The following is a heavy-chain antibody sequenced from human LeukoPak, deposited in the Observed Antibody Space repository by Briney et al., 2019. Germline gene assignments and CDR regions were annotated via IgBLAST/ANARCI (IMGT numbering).Heavy chain of an antibody. CDR3: ARAITMIVPGAFDI. CDR2: IIPIFGTA. J-gene: IGHJ3*02. Sequence: GSSVKVSCKASGGTFSSYAISWVRQAPGQGLEWMGGIIPIFGTANYAQKFQGRVTITTDESTSTAYMELSSLRSEDTAVYYCARAITMIVPGAFDIWGQGTMVTVFS. V-gene: IGHV1-69*05. CDR1: GGTFSSYA. D-gene: IGHD3-22*01.